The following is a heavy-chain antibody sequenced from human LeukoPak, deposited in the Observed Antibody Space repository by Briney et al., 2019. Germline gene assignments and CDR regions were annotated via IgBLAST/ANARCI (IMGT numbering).Heavy chain of an antibody. CDR2: IKQDESET. J-gene: IGHJ4*02. CDR3: ARISTAVAGADY. CDR1: GFTFSRSW. D-gene: IGHD6-19*01. V-gene: IGHV3-7*01. Sequence: PGGSLRLSCGAFGFTFSRSWMSWVRQAPGKGLEWVANIKQDESETYYVDSVKGRFTVSRDNTKSSLYLQMDSLRAEDTAVYYCARISTAVAGADYWGQGTLVTVSS.